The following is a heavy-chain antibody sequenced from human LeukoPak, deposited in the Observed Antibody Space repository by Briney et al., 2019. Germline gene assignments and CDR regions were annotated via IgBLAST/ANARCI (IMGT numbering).Heavy chain of an antibody. J-gene: IGHJ2*01. D-gene: IGHD3-22*01. V-gene: IGHV1-69*01. CDR2: IIPIFGTA. CDR1: GGIFSSYA. CDR3: AREQYYYDSSGYYYRSNWYFDL. Sequence: SAKLSCKASGGIFSSYAISWGRQAAGQTLVWMAGIIPIFGTANYAQKFQGRVTITADESTSTAYMELSSLRSEDTAVYYCAREQYYYDSSGYYYRSNWYFDLWGRGTLVTVSS.